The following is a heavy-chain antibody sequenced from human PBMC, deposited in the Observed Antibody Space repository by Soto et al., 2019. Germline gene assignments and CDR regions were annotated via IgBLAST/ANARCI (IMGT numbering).Heavy chain of an antibody. Sequence: PSETLSLTCAFYGGSFSSYYWSGIRQPPGKGLEWIGEINHSGSTNYNPSLKSRVTISVDTSKNQFSLKLSSVTAADTAVYYCARGGGSSSQKSVFDYGGQGTLVTVS. D-gene: IGHD6-6*01. CDR2: INHSGST. CDR1: GGSFSSYY. CDR3: ARGGGSSSQKSVFDY. V-gene: IGHV4-34*01. J-gene: IGHJ4*02.